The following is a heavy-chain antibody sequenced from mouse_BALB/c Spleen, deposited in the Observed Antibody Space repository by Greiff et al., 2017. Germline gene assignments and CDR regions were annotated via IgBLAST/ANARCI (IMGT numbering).Heavy chain of an antibody. CDR1: GYSFTGYA. J-gene: IGHJ2*01. D-gene: IGHD1-1*01. CDR3: GRGDYGRPFDY. CDR2: INPYNGDT. Sequence: VQLQQSGPELVKPGASVKISCKASGYSFTGYAMNWVKQSHGKSLEWIGRINPYNGDTFYNQKFKGKATLTVDKSSSTAHMELLSLTSEDSAVYYCGRGDYGRPFDYWGQGTTLTVSS. V-gene: IGHV1-37*01.